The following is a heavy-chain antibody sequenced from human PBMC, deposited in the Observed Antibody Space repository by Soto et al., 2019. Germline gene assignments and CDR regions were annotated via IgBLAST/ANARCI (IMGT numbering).Heavy chain of an antibody. V-gene: IGHV1-69*13. CDR1: GGTFSSYA. J-gene: IGHJ6*02. CDR2: IIPIFGTA. Sequence: SVKVSCKASGGTFSSYAISWVRQAPGQGLEWMGGIIPIFGTANYAQKFQGRVTITADESTSTAYMELSSLRSGDTAVYYFARGGAARVMGDYYYGMDVWGQGTTVTVSS. CDR3: ARGGAARVMGDYYYGMDV. D-gene: IGHD6-6*01.